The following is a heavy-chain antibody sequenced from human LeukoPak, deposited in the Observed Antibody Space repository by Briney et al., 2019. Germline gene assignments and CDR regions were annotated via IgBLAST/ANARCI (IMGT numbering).Heavy chain of an antibody. Sequence: ASVKVSCKASGYTFTGYYMHWVRQAPGQGLGWMGWINPNSGGTNYAQKFQGRVTMTRDTSISTAYMELSRLRSDDTAVYYCARAVIRGATTYYFDYWGQGTLVTVSS. V-gene: IGHV1-2*02. D-gene: IGHD1-26*01. CDR1: GYTFTGYY. J-gene: IGHJ4*02. CDR2: INPNSGGT. CDR3: ARAVIRGATTYYFDY.